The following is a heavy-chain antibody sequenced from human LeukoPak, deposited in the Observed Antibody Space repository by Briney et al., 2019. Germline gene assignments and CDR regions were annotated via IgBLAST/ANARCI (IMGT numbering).Heavy chain of an antibody. Sequence: SETLSLTCTVSGGSISSGDYYWSWIRQPPGKGLEWIGYIYYSGSTYYNPSLKSRVTISVDTSKNQFSLELSSVTAADTAVYYCARYCSGGSCYSGDAFDIWGQGTMVTVSS. CDR3: ARYCSGGSCYSGDAFDI. CDR2: IYYSGST. D-gene: IGHD2-15*01. J-gene: IGHJ3*02. V-gene: IGHV4-30-4*01. CDR1: GGSISSGDYY.